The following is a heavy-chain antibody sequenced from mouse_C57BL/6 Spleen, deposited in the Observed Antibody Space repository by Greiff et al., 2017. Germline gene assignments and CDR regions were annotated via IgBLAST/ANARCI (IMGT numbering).Heavy chain of an antibody. CDR1: GYAFSSYW. D-gene: IGHD2-14*01. V-gene: IGHV1-80*01. CDR3: ARGGYDAGFAY. Sequence: VQLQQSGAELVKPGASVKISCKASGYAFSSYWMNWVKQRPGKGLEWIGQIYPGDGDTNYNGKFKGKATLTADKASSTAYMQLSSLTSEDSAVYFFARGGYDAGFAYWGQGTLVTVSA. J-gene: IGHJ3*01. CDR2: IYPGDGDT.